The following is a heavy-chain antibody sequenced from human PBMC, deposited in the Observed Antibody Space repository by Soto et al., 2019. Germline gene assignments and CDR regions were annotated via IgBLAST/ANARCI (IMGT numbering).Heavy chain of an antibody. Sequence: QLVESGGGAVQPGRSLRLSCAPSGFTFSSYEMNWVRQAPGQGLEWVSYISVSGTMRFYADAVKGRFTISRDNTKKILYLQMNSPRAEATALYYCSTAGVPGTVWGHGTTVTVSS. V-gene: IGHV3-48*03. CDR3: STAGVPGTV. CDR2: ISVSGTMR. D-gene: IGHD1-1*01. J-gene: IGHJ6*02. CDR1: GFTFSSYE.